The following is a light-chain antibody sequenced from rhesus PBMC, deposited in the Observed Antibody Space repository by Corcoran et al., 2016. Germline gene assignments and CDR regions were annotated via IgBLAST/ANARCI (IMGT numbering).Light chain of an antibody. V-gene: IGKV3-10*01. CDR3: YRHSSGYS. J-gene: IGKJ2*01. CDR1: QSVSSY. CDR2: GAS. Sequence: VILTQSPATLSLSQGERATLSCRASQSVSSYLTWYQQKPGQAPRLLIYGASSRATGIPDRFSGSGSGTDFTLTISSVEPEYVGVYHCYRHSSGYSFGQGTKVEIK.